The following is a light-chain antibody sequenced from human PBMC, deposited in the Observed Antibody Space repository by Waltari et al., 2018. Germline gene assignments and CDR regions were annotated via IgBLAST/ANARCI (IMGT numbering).Light chain of an antibody. CDR2: YAS. Sequence: EIVLTQSPATLSLSPGERATLSCRASQSVSSYLAWYQQKPGQAPRLLIYYASNRATGIPARFSGSGSGTDFTLTISSLEPEDFAFYYCQQRSNWPPWTFGQGTNVEIK. CDR3: QQRSNWPPWT. J-gene: IGKJ1*01. V-gene: IGKV3-11*01. CDR1: QSVSSY.